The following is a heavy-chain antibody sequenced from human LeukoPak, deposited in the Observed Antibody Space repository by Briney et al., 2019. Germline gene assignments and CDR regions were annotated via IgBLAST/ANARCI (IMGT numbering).Heavy chain of an antibody. CDR2: ISDNGLST. D-gene: IGHD3-9*01. CDR3: ARNLTGYHQRLDY. V-gene: IGHV3-23*01. CDR1: GFTFRHYA. Sequence: GGSLRLSCAASGFTFRHYAISWVRQAPGKGLEWVSSISDNGLSTSYARSVKGRFTISRDDAKNTVYLQMNSLRAEDTAFYYCARNLTGYHQRLDYWGQGTLVTVSS. J-gene: IGHJ4*02.